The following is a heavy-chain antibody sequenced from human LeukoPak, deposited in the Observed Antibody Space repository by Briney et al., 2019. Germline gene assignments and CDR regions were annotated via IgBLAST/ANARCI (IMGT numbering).Heavy chain of an antibody. V-gene: IGHV4-38-2*02. D-gene: IGHD3-22*01. CDR1: GYSISSGFY. J-gene: IGHJ3*02. CDR2: IFRSGST. Sequence: SETLSLTCSVSGYSISSGFYWGWIRQPPGKGLEWIGNIFRSGSTYYNTSLKSRVTISVDTSKNQFSLKLSSVTAADTAVYYCARANYYDSSGYSRGAFDIWGQGTMVTVSS. CDR3: ARANYYDSSGYSRGAFDI.